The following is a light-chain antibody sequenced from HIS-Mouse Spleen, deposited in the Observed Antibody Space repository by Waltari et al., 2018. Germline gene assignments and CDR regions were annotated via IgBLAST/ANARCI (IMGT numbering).Light chain of an antibody. CDR3: SSYTSSSTEV. CDR1: SSDVGGYNY. CDR2: DVS. V-gene: IGLV2-14*03. Sequence: QSALTQPASVSGSPGQSLTISCTGTSSDVGGYNYDSWYQQHPGKAPKLMIYDVSNRPSGVSNRFSGSKSGNTASLTISGLQAEDEADYYCSSYTSSSTEVFGGGTKLTVL. J-gene: IGLJ2*01.